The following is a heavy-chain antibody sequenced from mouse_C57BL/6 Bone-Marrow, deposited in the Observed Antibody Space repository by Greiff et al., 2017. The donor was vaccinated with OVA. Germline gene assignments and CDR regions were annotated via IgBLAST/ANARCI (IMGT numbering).Heavy chain of an antibody. Sequence: VTLKVSGPGILQSSQTLRLTCSFSGFPLSTSGMGVSWLRQPSGKGLEWLAHIYWDDDNRYNPSLKSRPTISKDTSTNQVFLKITSVDPADTATYYCARKAQTTVEARWYFDVWGTGTTVTVSS. CDR1: GFPLSTSGMG. D-gene: IGHD1-1*01. J-gene: IGHJ1*03. CDR3: ARKAQTTVEARWYFDV. CDR2: IYWDDDN. V-gene: IGHV8-12*01.